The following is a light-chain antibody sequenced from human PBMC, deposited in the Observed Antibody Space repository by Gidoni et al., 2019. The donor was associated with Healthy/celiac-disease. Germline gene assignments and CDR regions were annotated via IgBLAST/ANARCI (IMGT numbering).Light chain of an antibody. CDR3: SSYTSSSTWV. CDR2: DVS. J-gene: IGLJ3*02. Sequence: QSALTQHVSVSGSPGQSITISCTGTSSDVGGYNYVSWYQQHPGKAPKLMIYDVSNRPSGVSNRFSGSKSGNTASLTISGLQAEDEADYYCSSYTSSSTWVFGGGTKLTVL. V-gene: IGLV2-14*03. CDR1: SSDVGGYNY.